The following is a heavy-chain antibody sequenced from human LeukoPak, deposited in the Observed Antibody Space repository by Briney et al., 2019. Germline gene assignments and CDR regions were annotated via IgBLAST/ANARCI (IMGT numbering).Heavy chain of an antibody. D-gene: IGHD3-10*01. CDR1: GGSFSGYY. Sequence: SETLSLTCAVYGGSFSGYYWSWIRQPPGKGLEWIGEINHSGSTNYNPSLKSRVTISVDTSKNQFSLKLSSVTAADTAVYYCARGQIWFGEPLPYYMDVWGKGTTVTVSS. CDR3: ARGQIWFGEPLPYYMDV. J-gene: IGHJ6*03. CDR2: INHSGST. V-gene: IGHV4-34*01.